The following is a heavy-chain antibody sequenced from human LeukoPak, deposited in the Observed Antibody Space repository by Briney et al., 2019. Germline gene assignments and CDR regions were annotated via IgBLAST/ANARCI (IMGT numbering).Heavy chain of an antibody. CDR1: GGSTSSSNW. Sequence: SETLSLTCAVSGGSTSSSNWWSWVRQPPGKGLEWIGEIYHSGSTNYNPSLKSRVTISVDKSKNQFSLKLSSVTAADTAVYYCARDFYSSGWYRYWGQGTLVTVSS. J-gene: IGHJ4*02. CDR3: ARDFYSSGWYRY. D-gene: IGHD6-19*01. V-gene: IGHV4-4*02. CDR2: IYHSGST.